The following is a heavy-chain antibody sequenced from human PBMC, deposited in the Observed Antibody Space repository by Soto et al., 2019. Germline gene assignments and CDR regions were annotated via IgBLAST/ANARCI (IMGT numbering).Heavy chain of an antibody. V-gene: IGHV2-5*02. CDR1: GFSLSTSGVG. D-gene: IGHD2-15*01. Sequence: QITLKESGPTLVKPTQTLTLTCTFSGFSLSTSGVGVGWIRQPPGKALEWLALIYWDDDKRYSPSLKSRLTITKDTSKNQVVLTMTNMDPVDTATYYCAHSSCSGGSCYSFIRFDPWGQGTLVTVSS. CDR3: AHSSCSGGSCYSFIRFDP. J-gene: IGHJ5*02. CDR2: IYWDDDK.